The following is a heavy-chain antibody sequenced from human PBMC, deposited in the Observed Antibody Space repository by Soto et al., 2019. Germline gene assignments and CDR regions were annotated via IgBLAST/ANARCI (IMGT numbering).Heavy chain of an antibody. J-gene: IGHJ4*01. D-gene: IGHD1-26*01. CDR2: ISYDGSNK. CDR1: GFTFSSYA. Sequence: PGGSLRLSCAASGFTFSSYAMHWVRQAPGKGLEWVAVISYDGSNKYYADSVKGRFTISRDNSKNTLYLQMNSLRAEDTAVYYCPGGRSCSGSEYCCCRGQGSRFTVSS. V-gene: IGHV3-30-3*01. CDR3: PGGRSCSGSEYCCC.